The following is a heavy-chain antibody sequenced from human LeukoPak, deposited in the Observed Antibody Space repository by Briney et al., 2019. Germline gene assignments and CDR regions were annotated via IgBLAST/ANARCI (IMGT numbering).Heavy chain of an antibody. V-gene: IGHV4-4*07. Sequence: PSVTLSLTCTVSGGSISSYYWSWIRQPAGKGLEWIGRIYTSGSTNYNPSLKSRVTMSVDTSKNQFSLKLSSVTAADTAVYYCARDLSEVAAGRFDPWGQGTLVTVSS. J-gene: IGHJ5*02. CDR1: GGSISSYY. CDR3: ARDLSEVAAGRFDP. CDR2: IYTSGST. D-gene: IGHD6-13*01.